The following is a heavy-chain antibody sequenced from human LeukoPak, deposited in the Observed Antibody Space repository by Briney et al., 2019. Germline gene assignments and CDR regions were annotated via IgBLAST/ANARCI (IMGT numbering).Heavy chain of an antibody. D-gene: IGHD3-10*01. Sequence: GGSLRLPCAASGFTFSSYEMNWVRQAPGKGLEWVSYISSSGSTIYYADSVKGRFTISRDNAKNSLYLQMNSLRAEDTAVYYCARERYYGSGSEGDDAFDIWGQGTMVTVSS. CDR2: ISSSGSTI. CDR3: ARERYYGSGSEGDDAFDI. J-gene: IGHJ3*02. V-gene: IGHV3-48*03. CDR1: GFTFSSYE.